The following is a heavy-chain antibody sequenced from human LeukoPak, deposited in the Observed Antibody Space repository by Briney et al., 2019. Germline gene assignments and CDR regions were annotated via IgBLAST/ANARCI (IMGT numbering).Heavy chain of an antibody. D-gene: IGHD6-13*01. CDR3: ARGRSWYNYYYYYMDV. CDR2: ISGSGGTT. Sequence: GGSLRLSCAASGFTFSSSVMTWVRQAPGKGLEWVSTISGSGGTTCYADSVKGRFTISRDNSKNTLYLQMNSLRAEDTAVYYCARGRSWYNYYYYYMDVWGKGTTVTVSS. V-gene: IGHV3-23*01. J-gene: IGHJ6*03. CDR1: GFTFSSSV.